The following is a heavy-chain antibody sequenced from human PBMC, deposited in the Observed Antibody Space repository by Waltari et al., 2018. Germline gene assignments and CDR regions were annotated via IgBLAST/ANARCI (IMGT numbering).Heavy chain of an antibody. CDR2: IIPIRGIA. J-gene: IGHJ4*02. V-gene: IGHV1-69*02. D-gene: IGHD6-19*01. CDR1: GGTFSSYT. Sequence: QVQLVQSGAEVKKPGSSVKVSCKASGGTFSSYTISWVRQAPGQGLEWMGRIIPIRGIANYAQKFQGRVTITADKSTSTAYMELSSLRSEDTAVYYCARTQGIAVAGFAFDYWGQGTLVTVSS. CDR3: ARTQGIAVAGFAFDY.